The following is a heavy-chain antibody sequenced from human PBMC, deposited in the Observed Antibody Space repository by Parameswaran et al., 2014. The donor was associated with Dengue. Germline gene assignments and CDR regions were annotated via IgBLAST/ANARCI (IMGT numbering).Heavy chain of an antibody. Sequence: RAGGSLRLSCAASGFTFSSYSMNWVRQAPGKGLEWVSSISSSSSYIYYADSVKGRFTISRDNAKNSLYLQMNSLRAEDTAVYYCARSYGSGSYYLGYWGQGTLVTVSS. CDR3: ARSYGSGSYYLGY. CDR2: ISSSSSYI. V-gene: IGHV3-21*01. J-gene: IGHJ4*02. D-gene: IGHD3-10*01. CDR1: GFTFSSYS.